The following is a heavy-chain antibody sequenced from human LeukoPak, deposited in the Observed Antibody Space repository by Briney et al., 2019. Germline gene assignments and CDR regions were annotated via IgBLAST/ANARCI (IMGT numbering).Heavy chain of an antibody. J-gene: IGHJ4*02. Sequence: SETLSLTCTVSGYSISSGYYWGWIRQPPGRGLEWIGSIYHSGSAYYNPSLKSRVTISVDTSKNQFSLKLSSVTAADTAVYYCARDRYYYDSSGSPFDYWGQGTLVTVSS. V-gene: IGHV4-38-2*02. CDR3: ARDRYYYDSSGSPFDY. CDR1: GYSISSGYY. D-gene: IGHD3-22*01. CDR2: IYHSGSA.